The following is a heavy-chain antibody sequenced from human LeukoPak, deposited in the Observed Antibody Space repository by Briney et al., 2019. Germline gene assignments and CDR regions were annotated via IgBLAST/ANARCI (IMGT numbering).Heavy chain of an antibody. J-gene: IGHJ5*01. Sequence: SETLSLTCTVSGDSISSSSYYWGWIRQPPGKGLEWIGSIFHSGSTYYNPSLKSRVTISVDTSKNQFSLKLTSVTAADTAVYYCARSVTTSANWFDPWGQGTLVTVSS. CDR1: GDSISSSSYY. CDR2: IFHSGST. CDR3: ARSVTTSANWFDP. V-gene: IGHV4-39*01. D-gene: IGHD4-17*01.